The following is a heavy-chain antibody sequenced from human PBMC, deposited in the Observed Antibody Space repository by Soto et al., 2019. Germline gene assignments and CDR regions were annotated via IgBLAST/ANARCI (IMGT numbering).Heavy chain of an antibody. CDR2: IYHSGST. CDR1: GGSISSGGSS. V-gene: IGHV4-30-2*01. CDR3: ASGPSAGYKYGYNWGYLAY. D-gene: IGHD5-18*01. J-gene: IGHJ4*02. Sequence: SETLSLTCAVSGGSISSGGSSWSWIRQPPGKGLEWIGYIYHSGSTYYNPSLKSRVTISVDTSKNALFLQMNSLRDEDTAVYYCASGPSAGYKYGYNWGYLAYWGQGTLVTVSS.